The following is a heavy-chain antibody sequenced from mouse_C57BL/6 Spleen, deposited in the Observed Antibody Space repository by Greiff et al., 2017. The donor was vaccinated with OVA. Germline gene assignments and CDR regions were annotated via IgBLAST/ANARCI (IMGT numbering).Heavy chain of an antibody. V-gene: IGHV1-55*01. Sequence: QVQLQQSGAELVKPGASVKMSCKASGYTFTSYWITWVKQRPGQGLEWIGDIYPGSGSTNYNEKFKSKATLTVDTSSSTAYMQLSSLTSEDSAVYYCARFGDYGSSPDYWGQGTTLTVSS. CDR2: IYPGSGST. D-gene: IGHD1-1*01. CDR3: ARFGDYGSSPDY. J-gene: IGHJ2*01. CDR1: GYTFTSYW.